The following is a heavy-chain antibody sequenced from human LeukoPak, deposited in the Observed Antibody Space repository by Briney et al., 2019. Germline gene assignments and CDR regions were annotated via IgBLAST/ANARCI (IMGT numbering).Heavy chain of an antibody. V-gene: IGHV4-39*07. CDR1: GGSISSSSYY. CDR3: STLGYSYGYGY. D-gene: IGHD5-18*01. CDR2: IYYSGST. Sequence: SETLSLTCTVSGGSISSSSYYWGWIRQPPGKGLEWIGSIYYSGSTYYNPSLKSRVTISVDTSKNQFSLKLSSVTAADTAAYYCSTLGYSYGYGYWGQGTLVTVSS. J-gene: IGHJ4*02.